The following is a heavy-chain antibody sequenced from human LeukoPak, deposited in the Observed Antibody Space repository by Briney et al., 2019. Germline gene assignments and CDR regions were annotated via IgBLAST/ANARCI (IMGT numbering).Heavy chain of an antibody. V-gene: IGHV1-46*01. CDR1: GYTFTSYY. CDR3: ARDSLYGVADY. D-gene: IGHD4-17*01. Sequence: ASVKVSCKTSGYTFTSYYIHWVRQAPGQGLEWMGIINPSGGSTSYAQKFQGRVTMTRDTSTSTLYMYLSSLRSEDTAVYYCARDSLYGVADYWGQGTLVTVSS. J-gene: IGHJ4*02. CDR2: INPSGGST.